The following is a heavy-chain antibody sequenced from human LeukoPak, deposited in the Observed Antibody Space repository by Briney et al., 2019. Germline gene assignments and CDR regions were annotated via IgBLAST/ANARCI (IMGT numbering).Heavy chain of an antibody. J-gene: IGHJ4*02. CDR1: GFTFSSYA. CDR2: ISGSGGYT. D-gene: IGHD1-26*01. Sequence: PGGSLRLSCAASGFTFSSYAMSWVRQAPGKGLEWVSSISGSGGYTCYADSVKGRLTISRDNSKNTLYLQMNSLRAEDTAVFYCAKERGATLFDYWGQGTLVTVSS. CDR3: AKERGATLFDY. V-gene: IGHV3-23*01.